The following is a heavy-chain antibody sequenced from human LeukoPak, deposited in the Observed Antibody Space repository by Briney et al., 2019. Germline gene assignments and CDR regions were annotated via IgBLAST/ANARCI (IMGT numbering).Heavy chain of an antibody. CDR2: IIPISGGT. CDR1: GGTFTSYA. CDR3: ARVVVVITNDISDI. J-gene: IGHJ3*02. Sequence: SVKVSCKASGGTFTSYAISWVRQAPGQGLEWKGVIIPISGGTKYAQTFQGRVTITSDESTSTAYMELSSLRSEDTAMYYCARVVVVITNDISDIWGQGTMVIVSS. D-gene: IGHD3-22*01. V-gene: IGHV1-69*13.